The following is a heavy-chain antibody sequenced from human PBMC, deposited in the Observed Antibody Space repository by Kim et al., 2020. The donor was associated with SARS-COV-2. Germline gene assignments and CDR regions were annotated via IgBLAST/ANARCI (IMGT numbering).Heavy chain of an antibody. CDR1: GFTFSAYD. V-gene: IGHV3-48*02. D-gene: IGHD3-16*01. CDR2: ITKSSTTI. J-gene: IGHJ3*02. CDR3: VRDRMGGAFDI. Sequence: GGSLRLFCATSGFTFSAYDMNWVRQAPGKGLEWLSFITKSSTTIYYADSVKGRFTTSRDNAKDSLHLQMNSLKDEDTAVYHCVRDRMGGAFDIWGQGTLV.